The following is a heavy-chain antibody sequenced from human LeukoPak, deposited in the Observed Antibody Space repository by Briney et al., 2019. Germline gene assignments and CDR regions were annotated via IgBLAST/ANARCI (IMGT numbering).Heavy chain of an antibody. Sequence: SETLTLTCTVSGGSISSYYWSWIRQPPGKGLEWIGYIYYSGSTNYNPSLKSRVTISVDTSKNQFSLKLSSVTAADTAVYYCARQVANWGFDYWGQGTLVTVSS. J-gene: IGHJ4*02. CDR2: IYYSGST. CDR3: ARQVANWGFDY. D-gene: IGHD7-27*01. V-gene: IGHV4-59*08. CDR1: GGSISSYY.